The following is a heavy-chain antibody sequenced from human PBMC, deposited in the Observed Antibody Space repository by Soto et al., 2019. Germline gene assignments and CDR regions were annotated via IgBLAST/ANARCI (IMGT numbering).Heavy chain of an antibody. J-gene: IGHJ6*02. V-gene: IGHV4-34*01. CDR1: GGSISSYY. Sequence: PSETLSLTCTVSGGSISSYYWSWIRQPPGKGLEWIGEINHSGSTNYNPSLKSRVTISVDTSKNQFSLKLSSVTAADTAVYYCARGGGSGSYYNNRYYYGMDVWGQGTTVTVSS. CDR3: ARGGGSGSYYNNRYYYGMDV. D-gene: IGHD3-10*01. CDR2: INHSGST.